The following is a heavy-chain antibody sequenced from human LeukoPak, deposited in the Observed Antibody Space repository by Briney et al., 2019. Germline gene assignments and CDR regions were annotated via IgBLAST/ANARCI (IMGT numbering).Heavy chain of an antibody. D-gene: IGHD1-14*01. CDR1: GGSVSSTNW. CDR3: AREGGFYHPLDY. CDR2: VHLDGRT. J-gene: IGHJ4*02. V-gene: IGHV4-4*02. Sequence: SETLSLTCAVSGGSVSSTNWWTWFRQPPGKGLEWIGEVHLDGRTNYNPSLTGRLTMSVDLYENHISLKLTSVTAADTAVYYCAREGGFYHPLDYSGQGTLVTVSS.